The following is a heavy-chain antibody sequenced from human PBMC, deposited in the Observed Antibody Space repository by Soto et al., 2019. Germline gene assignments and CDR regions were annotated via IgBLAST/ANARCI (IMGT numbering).Heavy chain of an antibody. J-gene: IGHJ4*02. CDR1: GYXFTTHL. CDR2: IYLGDSDT. V-gene: IGHV5-51*01. CDR3: VRRRGMGKYYIDY. D-gene: IGHD3-10*01. Sequence: PXEXLKISCKCSGYXFTTHLFGWVRHMPGKGLEWMGVIYLGDSDTRYSPSFQGQVTISADKSISTAYLQWTSLKASDTDIYYCVRRRGMGKYYIDYWGPGTLVTVSS.